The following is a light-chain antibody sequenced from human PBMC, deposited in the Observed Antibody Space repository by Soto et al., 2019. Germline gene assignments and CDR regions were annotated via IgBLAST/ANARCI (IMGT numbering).Light chain of an antibody. CDR1: XXXXGAGYD. J-gene: IGLJ3*02. V-gene: IGLV1-40*01. CDR3: QSYDSSLSGWV. CDR2: GNS. Sequence: QSVLTQPPSVSGAPXXXVTISCTXXXXXXGAGYDVHWYQQLPGTAPKLLIYGNSNRPSGVPDRFSGSKSGTSASLAITGLQAEDEADYYCQSYDSSLSGWVFGGGTKLTVL.